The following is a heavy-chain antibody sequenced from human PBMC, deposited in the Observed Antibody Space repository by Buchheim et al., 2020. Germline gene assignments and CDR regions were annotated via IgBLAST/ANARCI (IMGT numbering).Heavy chain of an antibody. CDR3: ARAASSGRRFDY. J-gene: IGHJ4*02. V-gene: IGHV1-46*01. CDR1: GYTFTSYY. CDR2: INPNAGST. D-gene: IGHD1-26*01. Sequence: QVQLVQSGAEVKEPGASVKVSCKASGYTFTSYYMHWVRQAPGQGLEWMGWINPNAGSTTYAQKFQGWVTMTRDTSTTTAYMGVGSLRVEDTAVYFCARAASSGRRFDYWGQGT.